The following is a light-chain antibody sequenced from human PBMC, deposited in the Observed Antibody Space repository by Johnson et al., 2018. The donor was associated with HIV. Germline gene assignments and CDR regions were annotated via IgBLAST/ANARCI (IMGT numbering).Light chain of an antibody. CDR1: SSNIGNNY. J-gene: IGLJ1*01. V-gene: IGLV1-51*02. CDR3: GTWDSSLSVSYV. CDR2: ENN. Sequence: QSVLTQPPSVSAAPGQKVTIPCSGSSSNIGNNYVSWYQHLPGTAPKLLIYENNKRPPGSPDRSSGAKSGTSATLDITGLQTGDEADYYCGTWDSSLSVSYVFGTGTKVTVL.